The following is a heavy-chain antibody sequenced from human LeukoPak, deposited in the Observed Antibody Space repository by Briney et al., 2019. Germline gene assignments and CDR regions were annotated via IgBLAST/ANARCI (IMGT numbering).Heavy chain of an antibody. CDR3: ARDRSFRGAVTTYPSTWFDP. V-gene: IGHV3-33*01. CDR1: GFTFSSYG. J-gene: IGHJ5*02. D-gene: IGHD4-4*01. CDR2: IWYDGSNK. Sequence: GGSLRLSCAASGFTFSSYGMHWVRQAPGKGLEWVAVIWYDGSNKYYADSVKGRFTISRDNSKNSLYLQMNSLRAEDTAVYYCARDRSFRGAVTTYPSTWFDPWGQGTLVTVSS.